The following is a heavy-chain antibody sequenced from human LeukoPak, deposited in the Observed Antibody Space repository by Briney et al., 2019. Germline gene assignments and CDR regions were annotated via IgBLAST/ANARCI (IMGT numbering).Heavy chain of an antibody. D-gene: IGHD3-10*01. CDR3: ARSTVRGGDY. CDR2: ISYDGSNK. V-gene: IGHV3-30*03. Sequence: PGGSLRLSCTASGFTFSSYGMHWVRQAPGKGLEWVAVISYDGSNKYYADSVKGRFTIFRDNSKNTMYVQMNSLRDEDTAVYYCARSTVRGGDYWGQGTLVTVSS. CDR1: GFTFSSYG. J-gene: IGHJ4*02.